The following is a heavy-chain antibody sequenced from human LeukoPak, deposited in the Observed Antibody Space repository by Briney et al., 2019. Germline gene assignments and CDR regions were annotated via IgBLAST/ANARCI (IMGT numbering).Heavy chain of an antibody. CDR2: ISGLSGRT. J-gene: IGHJ4*02. CDR3: AKPRGVINCFDY. CDR1: GFSFSSYG. Sequence: PGGSLRLSCATSGFSFSSYGMSWVRQAPGKGLEWVSSISGLSGRTYYADSVKGRVTISRDNSKNALSLQMNSLRAEDTAVYYCAKPRGVINCFDYWGQGTLVTVSS. D-gene: IGHD3-10*01. V-gene: IGHV3-23*01.